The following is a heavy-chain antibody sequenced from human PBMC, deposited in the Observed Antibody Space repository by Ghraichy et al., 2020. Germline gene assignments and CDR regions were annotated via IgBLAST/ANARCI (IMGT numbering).Heavy chain of an antibody. Sequence: SETLSLTCTVSGGSISNYFWSWIRQPPGKGLEWIGYFYKSGSTNYNPSLKRRVTVSVDTSKNQFSLKLSSVTAADTAVYYCARRSHPRFDSSGYSRFDAFDIWGQGTMVTVSS. V-gene: IGHV4-59*08. CDR2: FYKSGST. CDR1: GGSISNYF. D-gene: IGHD3-22*01. J-gene: IGHJ3*02. CDR3: ARRSHPRFDSSGYSRFDAFDI.